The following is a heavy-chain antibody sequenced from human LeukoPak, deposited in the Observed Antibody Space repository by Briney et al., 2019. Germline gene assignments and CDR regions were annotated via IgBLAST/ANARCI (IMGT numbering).Heavy chain of an antibody. CDR3: ARRYCSGGSCYPRANYYYYYMDV. Sequence: SETLSLTCTVSGGSISSYYWSWIRQPPGKGLEWIGYISYSGSTNYNPSLKSRVTISVDTSKNQFSLKLSSVTAADTAVYYCARRYCSGGSCYPRANYYYYYMDVWGKGTTVTISS. D-gene: IGHD2-15*01. CDR1: GGSISSYY. V-gene: IGHV4-59*12. J-gene: IGHJ6*03. CDR2: ISYSGST.